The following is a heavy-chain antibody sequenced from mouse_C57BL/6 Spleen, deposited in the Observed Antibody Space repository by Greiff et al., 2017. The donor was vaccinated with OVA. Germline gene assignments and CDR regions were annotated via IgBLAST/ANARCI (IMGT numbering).Heavy chain of an antibody. CDR2: ISYSGST. CDR1: GYSITSGYD. D-gene: IGHD2-3*01. J-gene: IGHJ3*01. CDR3: AREGDGYYGFAY. Sequence: EVMLVESGPGMVKPSQSLSLTCTVTGYSITSGYDWHWIRHFPGNKLEWMGYISYSGSTNYNPSLKSRISITHDTSKNHFFLKLNSVTTEDTATYYCAREGDGYYGFAYWGQGTLVTVSA. V-gene: IGHV3-1*01.